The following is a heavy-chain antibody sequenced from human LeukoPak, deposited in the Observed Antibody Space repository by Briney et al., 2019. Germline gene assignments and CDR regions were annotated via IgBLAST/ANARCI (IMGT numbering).Heavy chain of an antibody. D-gene: IGHD2-21*02. Sequence: ASVKVSCKASGYTFTSSDINWVRQAIGQGLEWMGWMTPNSGNTGYAQKVQGRVTMTRDTSISTAYMELSSLRSEDTAVYYCARAPAYCGGDCLHLFQHWGQGTLVTVSS. V-gene: IGHV1-8*01. CDR1: GYTFTSSD. CDR3: ARAPAYCGGDCLHLFQH. CDR2: MTPNSGNT. J-gene: IGHJ1*01.